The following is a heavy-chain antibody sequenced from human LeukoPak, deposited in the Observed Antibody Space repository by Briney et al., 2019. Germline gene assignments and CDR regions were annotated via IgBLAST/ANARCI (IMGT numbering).Heavy chain of an antibody. Sequence: PGGSLRLSCAASGFTFSDHYMSWIRQAPGKGLEWVSYISSRGSTIYYADAVKGRFTISRDNAKNSLYLQMKSLRAEDTAVYYCARESITVAGQLAYWGQGTLVTVSS. CDR3: ARESITVAGQLAY. J-gene: IGHJ4*02. V-gene: IGHV3-11*01. CDR2: ISSRGSTI. CDR1: GFTFSDHY. D-gene: IGHD6-19*01.